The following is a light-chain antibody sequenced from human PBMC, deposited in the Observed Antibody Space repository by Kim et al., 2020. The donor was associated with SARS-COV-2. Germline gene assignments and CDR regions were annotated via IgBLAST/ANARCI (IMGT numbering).Light chain of an antibody. CDR2: EVT. V-gene: IGLV2-14*01. CDR3: TSYAASRTWV. CDR1: SSDVGVYNV. Sequence: GQSITISCAGTSSDVGVYNVVSWYQHRPDKAPQLMIYEVTKRPSGVSPRFSGSKSGDTASLTISGLLPDDEADYYCTSYAASRTWVFGGGTKVTVL. J-gene: IGLJ3*02.